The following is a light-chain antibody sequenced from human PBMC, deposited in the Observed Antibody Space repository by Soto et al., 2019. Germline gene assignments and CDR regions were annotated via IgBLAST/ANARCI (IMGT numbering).Light chain of an antibody. J-gene: IGKJ5*01. CDR1: QSINKY. Sequence: EIVLTQSPATLSLSPGERATLSCRASQSINKYLAWFQQKPGQAPRLLIYDASNRATGIPGRFSGSGSGTDFTLTISSLEPEDFAVYYCQQRYNWPITFGQGTRLEIK. V-gene: IGKV3-11*01. CDR2: DAS. CDR3: QQRYNWPIT.